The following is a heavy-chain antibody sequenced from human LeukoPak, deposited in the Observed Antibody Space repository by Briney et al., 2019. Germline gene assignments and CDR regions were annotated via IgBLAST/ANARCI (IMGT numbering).Heavy chain of an antibody. D-gene: IGHD3-22*01. CDR1: GLTVSSNY. CDR2: IYSGGST. CDR3: ATLGVVAEFTDSDY. J-gene: IGHJ4*02. Sequence: GGSLRLSCAASGLTVSSNYMSWVRHAPGKGLEWVSVIYSGGSTYYADSVKGRFTISRDNSKNTLYLQMNSLRAEDTAVYYCATLGVVAEFTDSDYWGQGTLVTVSS. V-gene: IGHV3-66*01.